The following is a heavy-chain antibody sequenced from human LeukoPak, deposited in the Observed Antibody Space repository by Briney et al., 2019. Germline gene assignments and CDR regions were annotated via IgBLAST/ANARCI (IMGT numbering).Heavy chain of an antibody. CDR2: IDSEGSST. J-gene: IGHJ4*01. D-gene: IGHD6-19*01. Sequence: GGSLRLPCSASGFRFSGYWMHLVRQAPGKGLVLVSHIDSEGSSTNYADPVKGRFTISRDNAKNALDLQMNSLSAEDTAVYYCARALRLAVNLDYWGQGTLVTVSS. CDR1: GFRFSGYW. CDR3: ARALRLAVNLDY. V-gene: IGHV3-74*01.